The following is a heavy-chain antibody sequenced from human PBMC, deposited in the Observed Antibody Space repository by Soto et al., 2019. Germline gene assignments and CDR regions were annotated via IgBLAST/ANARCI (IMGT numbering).Heavy chain of an antibody. D-gene: IGHD6-19*01. J-gene: IGHJ4*02. CDR3: AADRQQWLVPFDY. Sequence: GASVKVSCKASGFTFTSSAVQWVRRARGQRLEWIGWIVVGSGNTNYAQKFQERVTITRDMSTSTAYMELSSLRSEDTAVYYCAADRQQWLVPFDYWGQGTLVTVSS. CDR1: GFTFTSSA. V-gene: IGHV1-58*01. CDR2: IVVGSGNT.